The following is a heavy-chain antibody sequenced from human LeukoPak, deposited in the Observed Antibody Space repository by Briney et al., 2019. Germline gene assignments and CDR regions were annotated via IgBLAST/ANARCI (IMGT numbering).Heavy chain of an antibody. J-gene: IGHJ4*02. CDR2: IHPSGGGT. CDR1: GYTFTSNY. D-gene: IGHD5-18*01. CDR3: ARMEMDPAMVTNYFDY. Sequence: ASVKVSCKASGYTFTSNYIHWVRQAPGQGLEWMGVIHPSGGGTNYAPKFQGSVTMTRDTSTTTVFMELSSLTSEDTAIYYCARMEMDPAMVTNYFDYWGQGTLVTVSS. V-gene: IGHV1-46*01.